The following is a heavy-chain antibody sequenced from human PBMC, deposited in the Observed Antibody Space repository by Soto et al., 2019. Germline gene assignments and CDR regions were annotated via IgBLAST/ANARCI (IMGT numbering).Heavy chain of an antibody. CDR2: IYYSGST. V-gene: IGHV4-59*01. D-gene: IGHD3-22*01. J-gene: IGHJ4*02. Sequence: WTWIRQPPGKGLEWIGYIYYSGSTKYNPSLKSRVTISVDTSKNQFSLRLSSVTAADTAVYFCARDRYYDSTGTFDYWGQGTLVTVSS. CDR3: ARDRYYDSTGTFDY.